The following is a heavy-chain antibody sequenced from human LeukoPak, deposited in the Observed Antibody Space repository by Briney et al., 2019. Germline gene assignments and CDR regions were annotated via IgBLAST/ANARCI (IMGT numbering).Heavy chain of an antibody. Sequence: ASVKVSCKASGYTFTSYDINWVRQATGQGLEWMGWLNPNSGNTGYAQKFQGRVTITRNTSISTAYMELSSLRSEDTAVYYCARGGAAAPNLYYYYYMDVWGKGTTVTVSS. V-gene: IGHV1-8*03. J-gene: IGHJ6*03. CDR3: ARGGAAAPNLYYYYYMDV. CDR2: LNPNSGNT. CDR1: GYTFTSYD. D-gene: IGHD6-13*01.